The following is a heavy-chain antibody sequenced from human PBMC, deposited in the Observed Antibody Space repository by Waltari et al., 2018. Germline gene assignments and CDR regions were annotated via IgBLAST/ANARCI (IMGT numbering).Heavy chain of an antibody. J-gene: IGHJ4*02. V-gene: IGHV4-39*01. CDR1: GGSISSSSYS. D-gene: IGHD6-13*01. Sequence: QLQLQESGPGLVKPSETLSLTCTVSGGSISSSSYSWGWIRQPPGKGLEWIGSIYYSGSTYYNPSLKSRVTISVDTSKNQFSLKLSSVTAADTAVYYCARQAAAGPYYFDYWGQGTLVTVSS. CDR3: ARQAAAGPYYFDY. CDR2: IYYSGST.